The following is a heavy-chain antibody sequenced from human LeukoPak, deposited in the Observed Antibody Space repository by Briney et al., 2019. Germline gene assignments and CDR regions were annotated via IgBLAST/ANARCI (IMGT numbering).Heavy chain of an antibody. D-gene: IGHD3-22*01. V-gene: IGHV4-59*01. CDR3: AGWAVGLDNYYDSRTDDY. CDR1: GGSISRYY. CDR2: IYYSGST. J-gene: IGHJ4*02. Sequence: SETLSLTCTVSGGSISRYYWSWIRQPPGKGLEWIGYIYYSGSTNYNPSLKSRVTISVDTSKNQFSLKLSSVTAADTAVYYCAGWAVGLDNYYDSRTDDYWGQGTLVTVSS.